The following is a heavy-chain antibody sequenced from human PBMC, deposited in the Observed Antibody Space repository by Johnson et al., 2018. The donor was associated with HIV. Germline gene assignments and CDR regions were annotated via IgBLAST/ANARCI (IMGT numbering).Heavy chain of an antibody. J-gene: IGHJ3*02. CDR2: INWNGGST. CDR1: GFNFDDYG. D-gene: IGHD6-13*01. V-gene: IGHV3-20*04. Sequence: VQLVESGGGVVRPGGSLRLSCAASGFNFDDYGMTWVRQAPGKGLEWVSGINWNGGSTGYADSVKGRFIISRDNAKNSLYRQMNSLRADDTALYYCARDFRYSSSWYDAFDIWGQGTMVTVSS. CDR3: ARDFRYSSSWYDAFDI.